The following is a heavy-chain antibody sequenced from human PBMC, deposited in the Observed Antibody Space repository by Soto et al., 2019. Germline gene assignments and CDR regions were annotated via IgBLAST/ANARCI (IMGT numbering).Heavy chain of an antibody. CDR1: GFTFSDYY. D-gene: IGHD3-10*01. CDR3: ARVRFYASGSSINWFDP. CDR2: ISSSGSTI. V-gene: IGHV3-11*01. Sequence: GGSLRLSCAASGFTFSDYYMSWIRQAPGKGLEWVSYISSSGSTIYYADSVKGRFTISRDNAKNSLYLQMNSLRAEDTAVYYCARVRFYASGSSINWFDPWGQGTLVTVSS. J-gene: IGHJ5*02.